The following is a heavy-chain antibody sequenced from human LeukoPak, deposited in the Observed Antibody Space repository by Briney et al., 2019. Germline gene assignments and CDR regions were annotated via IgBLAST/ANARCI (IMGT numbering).Heavy chain of an antibody. Sequence: GGSLRLSCAGSGFTLSSYWMHWVRQAPGKGLEWVANIKKDGSEKYYVDSVKGRFTISRDNAKTSLYLQMISLRAEDTAVYYCARHLSGVTGYTYGRGIDYWGQGTLVTVSS. CDR3: ARHLSGVTGYTYGRGIDY. V-gene: IGHV3-7*01. CDR2: IKKDGSEK. J-gene: IGHJ4*02. D-gene: IGHD5-18*01. CDR1: GFTLSSYW.